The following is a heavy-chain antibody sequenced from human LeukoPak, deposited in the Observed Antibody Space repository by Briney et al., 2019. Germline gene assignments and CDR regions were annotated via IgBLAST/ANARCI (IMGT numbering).Heavy chain of an antibody. D-gene: IGHD2-8*01. J-gene: IGHJ4*02. Sequence: TGRSLRLSCAASGFTFSSYWIHWVRQVPGKGLVWVSRIHGDGRTTTYADSVKGRFTISRDNAKNTLYLQMNSLRAEDTAVYYCARDNGENYHTAFDYWGQGTLVTVSS. CDR1: GFTFSSYW. CDR2: IHGDGRTT. V-gene: IGHV3-74*01. CDR3: ARDNGENYHTAFDY.